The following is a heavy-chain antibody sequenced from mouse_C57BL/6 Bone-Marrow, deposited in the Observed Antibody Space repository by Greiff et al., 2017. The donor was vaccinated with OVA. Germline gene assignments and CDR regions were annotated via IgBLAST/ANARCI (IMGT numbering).Heavy chain of an antibody. CDR2: INPSSGYT. CDR1: GYTFTSYW. Sequence: VQLQESGAELAKPGASVKLSCKASGYTFTSYWMHWVKQRPGQGLEWIGYINPSSGYTKYNQKFKDKATLTADKSSSTAYMQLSSLTYEDSAVYYCARSTTGLGYYFDYWGQGTTLTVSS. J-gene: IGHJ2*01. D-gene: IGHD1-1*01. V-gene: IGHV1-7*01. CDR3: ARSTTGLGYYFDY.